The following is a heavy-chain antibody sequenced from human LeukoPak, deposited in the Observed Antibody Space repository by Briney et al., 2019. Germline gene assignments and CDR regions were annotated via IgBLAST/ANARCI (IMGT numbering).Heavy chain of an antibody. J-gene: IGHJ5*02. CDR3: AKDWCIGTTCYGFDP. CDR1: GFTFSSYS. V-gene: IGHV3-21*01. Sequence: GGSLRLSCAASGFTFSSYSMNWVRQAPGRGLEWVSTISSGGHYILYTDSVKGRFTISRDDAKKSVYLHMTSLRPEDSAVYYCAKDWCIGTTCYGFDPWGQGTPVTVSS. D-gene: IGHD2-2*01. CDR2: ISSGGHYI.